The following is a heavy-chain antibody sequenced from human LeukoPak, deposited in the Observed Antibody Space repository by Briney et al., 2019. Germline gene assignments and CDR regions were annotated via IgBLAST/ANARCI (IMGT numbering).Heavy chain of an antibody. CDR2: IIPILGLA. Sequence: GASVKVSCKASGYTFTGYYIHWVRQAPGQGPEWMGRIIPILGLANYAQKFQGRVTITADKSTSTAYMELSSLRSEDTAVYYCARAYEDIVVVPAAHYYYMDVWGKGTTVTVSS. CDR1: GYTFTGYY. V-gene: IGHV1-69*10. D-gene: IGHD2-2*01. CDR3: ARAYEDIVVVPAAHYYYMDV. J-gene: IGHJ6*03.